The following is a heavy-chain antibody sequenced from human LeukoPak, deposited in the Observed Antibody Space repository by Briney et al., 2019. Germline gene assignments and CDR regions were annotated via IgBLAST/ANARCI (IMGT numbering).Heavy chain of an antibody. Sequence: GASVKVSCKASGYTFTSYDINWVRQATGQGLEWMGWMNPNSGNIGYAQKFQGRVTMTRNTSISTAYMELSSLRSEDTAVYYCARDAGNYYYYYMDVWGKGTTVTISS. V-gene: IGHV1-8*01. CDR1: GYTFTSYD. D-gene: IGHD1-14*01. CDR2: MNPNSGNI. J-gene: IGHJ6*03. CDR3: ARDAGNYYYYYMDV.